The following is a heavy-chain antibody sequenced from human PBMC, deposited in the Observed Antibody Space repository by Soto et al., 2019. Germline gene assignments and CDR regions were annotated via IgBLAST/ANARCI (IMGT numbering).Heavy chain of an antibody. V-gene: IGHV3-53*01. CDR1: GFTVSSNY. D-gene: IGHD3-16*02. CDR2: IYSGGST. J-gene: IGHJ4*02. Sequence: GSLSLSCAASGFTVSSNYMSWVRQAPGKGLEWVSVIYSGGSTYYADSVKGRFTISRDNSKNTLYLQMNSLRAEDTAVYYCASVLSYYFDYWGQGTLVTVSS. CDR3: ASVLSYYFDY.